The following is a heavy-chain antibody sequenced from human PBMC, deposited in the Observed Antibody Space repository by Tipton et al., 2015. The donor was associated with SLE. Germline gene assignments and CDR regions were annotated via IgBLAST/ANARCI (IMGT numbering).Heavy chain of an antibody. D-gene: IGHD5-12*01. Sequence: SLRLSCAASGFTSSSYGMHWVRQAPGKGLEWVAVIWYDGSNKYYADSVKGRFTISRDNSKNTLYLQMNSLRAEDTAVYYCAKDIVATTPIYGMDVWGQGTTVTVSS. CDR3: AKDIVATTPIYGMDV. V-gene: IGHV3-30*18. CDR1: GFTSSSYG. J-gene: IGHJ6*02. CDR2: IWYDGSNK.